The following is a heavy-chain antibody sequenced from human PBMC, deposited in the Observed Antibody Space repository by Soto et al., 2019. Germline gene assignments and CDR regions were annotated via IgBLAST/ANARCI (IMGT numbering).Heavy chain of an antibody. D-gene: IGHD3-22*01. J-gene: IGHJ4*02. CDR3: ARSFHYYDSSGVVDY. CDR2: ISYDGSNK. Sequence: QVQLVESGGGVVQPGRSLRLSCAASGFTFSSYAMHRVRQAPGKGLEWVAVISYDGSNKHYADSVKGRFTYSIDKSKQTLYLPKNGLSAQDAAVYYCARSFHYYDSSGVVDYWGQGTLVTVSS. V-gene: IGHV3-30-3*01. CDR1: GFTFSSYA.